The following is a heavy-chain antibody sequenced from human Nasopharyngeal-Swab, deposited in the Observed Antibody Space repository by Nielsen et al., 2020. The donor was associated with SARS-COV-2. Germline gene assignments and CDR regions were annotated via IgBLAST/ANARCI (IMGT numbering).Heavy chain of an antibody. CDR3: ARGSTPEGWFDP. Sequence: SETLSLTCAVYGGSFSGYYWSWIRQPPGKGLEWIGEINHSGSTNYNPSLKSRVTISVDTSKNQFSLKLSPVTAADTAVYYCARGSTPEGWFDPWGQGTLVTVSS. V-gene: IGHV4-34*01. CDR2: INHSGST. CDR1: GGSFSGYY. J-gene: IGHJ5*02.